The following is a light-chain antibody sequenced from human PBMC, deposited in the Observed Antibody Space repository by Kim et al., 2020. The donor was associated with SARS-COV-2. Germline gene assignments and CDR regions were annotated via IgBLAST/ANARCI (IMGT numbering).Light chain of an antibody. CDR3: QSYNRDNVL. CDR1: SGSIDDNY. Sequence: FLLTQPHSVSESPGKTVTISCTRSSGSIDDNYVQWYQQRPGGVPTTVIYEDDQRPSGVSDRFSGSIDNSSNSASLTISGLRTEDEAAYYCQSYNRDNVLFGGGTQLTVL. J-gene: IGLJ2*01. CDR2: EDD. V-gene: IGLV6-57*04.